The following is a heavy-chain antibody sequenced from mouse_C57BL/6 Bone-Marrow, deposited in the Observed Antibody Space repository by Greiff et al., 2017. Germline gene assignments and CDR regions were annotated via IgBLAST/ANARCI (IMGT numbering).Heavy chain of an antibody. V-gene: IGHV1-55*01. J-gene: IGHJ2*01. CDR3: AYPHDYGSSGDD. CDR2: IYPGSGST. Sequence: QVQLQQPGAELVKPGASVKMSCKASGYTFTSYWITWVKQRPGQGLEWIGDIYPGSGSTNYNEKFKSKATLTVDTSSSTAYMQLSSLTSEDSAVYYCAYPHDYGSSGDDWGQGTTLTVSS. CDR1: GYTFTSYW. D-gene: IGHD1-1*01.